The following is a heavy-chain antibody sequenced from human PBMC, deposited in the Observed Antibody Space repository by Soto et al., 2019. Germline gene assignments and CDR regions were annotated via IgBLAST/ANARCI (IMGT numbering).Heavy chain of an antibody. V-gene: IGHV3-15*07. D-gene: IGHD3-10*01. CDR3: TTVDSGSYYGRGYYYYYGMDV. Sequence: SGGSLRLSCAASGFTVSNAWMNWVRQAPGKGLEWVGRIKSKTDGGTTDYAAPVKGRFTISRDDSKNTLYLQMNSLKTEDTAVYYCTTVDSGSYYGRGYYYYYGMDVWGQGTPVTVS. CDR1: GFTVSNAW. CDR2: IKSKTDGGTT. J-gene: IGHJ6*02.